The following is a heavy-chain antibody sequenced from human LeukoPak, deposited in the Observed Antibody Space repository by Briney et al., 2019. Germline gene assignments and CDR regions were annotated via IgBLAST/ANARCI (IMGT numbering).Heavy chain of an antibody. J-gene: IGHJ4*02. CDR3: AKDIVVVPAALDY. CDR1: GFTFRNYA. CDR2: ISGSGGST. Sequence: GRSLRLSCAASGFTFRNYAIHWVRQTPGKGLEWVSAISGSGGSTYYADSVKGRFTISRDNSKNTLYLQMNSLRAEDTAVYYCAKDIVVVPAALDYWGQGTLVTVSS. V-gene: IGHV3-23*01. D-gene: IGHD2-2*01.